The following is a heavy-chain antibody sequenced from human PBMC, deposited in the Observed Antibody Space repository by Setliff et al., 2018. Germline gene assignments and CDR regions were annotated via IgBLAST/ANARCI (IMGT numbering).Heavy chain of an antibody. CDR3: VRDSPYCVNGVCRGY. CDR2: IKQDGSEK. V-gene: IGHV3-7*03. D-gene: IGHD2-21*01. Sequence: GGSLRLSCAASASGFAFSSIWMSWVRQAPGTGLEWLANIKQDGSEKFYVDSVKGRFTISRDNAKNSLYLQMNNLRAEDTAVYYCVRDSPYCVNGVCRGYWGQGTQVTVSS. CDR1: GFAFSSIW. J-gene: IGHJ4*02.